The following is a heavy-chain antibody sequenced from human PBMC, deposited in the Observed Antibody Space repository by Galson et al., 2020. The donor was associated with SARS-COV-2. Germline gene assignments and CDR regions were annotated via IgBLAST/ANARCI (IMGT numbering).Heavy chain of an antibody. Sequence: SETLSLTCTISGDSISSGNWWSWVRQPPGKGLEWIGEIWHSGKFSYNPSLESRVTISEDRSKNQLYLRLTSVTAADTAVYYCARSVVWGLSDYDLGVLDSWGQGTLVTVSS. CDR1: GDSISSGNW. D-gene: IGHD5-12*01. J-gene: IGHJ4*02. V-gene: IGHV4-4*02. CDR3: ARSVVWGLSDYDLGVLDS. CDR2: IWHSGKF.